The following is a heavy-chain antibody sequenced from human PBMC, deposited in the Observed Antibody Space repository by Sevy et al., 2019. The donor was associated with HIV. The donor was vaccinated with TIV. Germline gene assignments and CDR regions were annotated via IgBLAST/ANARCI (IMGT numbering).Heavy chain of an antibody. Sequence: GGSLRLSCSASGFTFSSYAMHWVRRAPGKGLEYVSAISSNGGSTYYADSVKGRFTISRDNSKNTLYLQMSSLRAEDTAVYYCVKDGGVRGVMRSTAFDIWGQGTMVTVSS. CDR2: ISSNGGST. CDR1: GFTFSSYA. D-gene: IGHD3-10*01. CDR3: VKDGGVRGVMRSTAFDI. V-gene: IGHV3-64D*06. J-gene: IGHJ3*02.